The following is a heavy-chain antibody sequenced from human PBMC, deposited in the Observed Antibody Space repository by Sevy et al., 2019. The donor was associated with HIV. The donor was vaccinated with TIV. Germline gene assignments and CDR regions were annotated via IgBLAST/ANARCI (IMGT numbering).Heavy chain of an antibody. V-gene: IGHV1-18*01. Sequence: ASVKVSCKASGYTFTGYGISWVRQAPGQGLEWMGWISAYNGNTNYAQKLQGRVTMTTDTSTSTAYMELRSLRSDDTAVYYCARDPTRTYYFDYWGQGTLVTVSS. CDR3: ARDPTRTYYFDY. D-gene: IGHD2-15*01. CDR1: GYTFTGYG. CDR2: ISAYNGNT. J-gene: IGHJ4*02.